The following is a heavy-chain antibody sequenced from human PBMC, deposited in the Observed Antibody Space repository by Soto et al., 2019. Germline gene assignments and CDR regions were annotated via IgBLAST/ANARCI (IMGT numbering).Heavy chain of an antibody. V-gene: IGHV3-30-3*01. CDR3: ARVPSSSGRAHFDY. D-gene: IGHD2-15*01. Sequence: QVQLVESGGGVVQPGRSLRLSCAASGFTFSSYAMHWVRQAPCKGLEWVAVISYDGSNKYYADSVKGRFTISRDNSKNTLYLQMNSLRAEDTSLSYCARVPSSSGRAHFDYWGQGTLVSVSS. J-gene: IGHJ4*02. CDR1: GFTFSSYA. CDR2: ISYDGSNK.